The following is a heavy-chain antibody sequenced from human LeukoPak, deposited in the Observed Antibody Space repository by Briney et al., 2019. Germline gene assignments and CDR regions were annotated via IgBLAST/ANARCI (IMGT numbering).Heavy chain of an antibody. CDR3: ARTRAWWAGYDY. Sequence: GASVKVSCKASGYTFTGYYMHWVRQAPGQGLEWMGRINPNSGGTNYAQKFQGRVTMTRDTSISTAYMELSRLRSDDTAVYYCARTRAWWAGYDYWGQGTLVTVSS. V-gene: IGHV1-2*06. CDR1: GYTFTGYY. CDR2: INPNSGGT. D-gene: IGHD2-15*01. J-gene: IGHJ4*02.